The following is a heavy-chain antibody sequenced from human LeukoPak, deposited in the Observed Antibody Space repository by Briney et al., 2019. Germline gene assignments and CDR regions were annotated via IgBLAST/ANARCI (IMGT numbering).Heavy chain of an antibody. V-gene: IGHV3-64D*09. J-gene: IGHJ4*02. D-gene: IGHD5-24*01. CDR2: ISSNGGST. Sequence: PGGSLRLSCAASGFTASGFTFSSYAMSWVRQAPGKGLEHVSGISSNGGSTYYADSVKGRFTISRDNSKNTLYLQMSSLRAEDTAVYYCVKAPGEMATMWLHYFDYWGPGTLVTVSS. CDR3: VKAPGEMATMWLHYFDY. CDR1: GFTFSSYA.